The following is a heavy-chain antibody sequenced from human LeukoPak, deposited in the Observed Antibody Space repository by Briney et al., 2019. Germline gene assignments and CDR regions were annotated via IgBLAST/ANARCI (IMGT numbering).Heavy chain of an antibody. J-gene: IGHJ3*02. D-gene: IGHD3-9*01. CDR2: IYYSGST. CDR1: GGSISSGDYY. V-gene: IGHV4-31*03. Sequence: TSQTLSLTCTVSGGSISSGDYYWSWIRQHPGKGLEWIGYIYYSGSTYYNPSLKSRVTISVDTSKNQFSLKLSSVTAADTAVYYCARGITIFSRGRAFDIWGQGTMVTVSS. CDR3: ARGITIFSRGRAFDI.